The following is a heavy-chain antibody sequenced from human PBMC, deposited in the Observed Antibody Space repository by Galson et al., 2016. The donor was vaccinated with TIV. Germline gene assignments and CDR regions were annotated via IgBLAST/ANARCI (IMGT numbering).Heavy chain of an antibody. Sequence: SLRLSCAASGFTFSNYWMRWIRQAPGKGLEWVANINQDGSKKYYVDSVKGRFTISRDNAKNSLYLQMNSLRAEDTAVYYCARDLLVEVPAAIYFDLWGRGTLLTVST. CDR1: GFTFSNYW. CDR2: INQDGSKK. D-gene: IGHD2-2*01. V-gene: IGHV3-7*01. CDR3: ARDLLVEVPAAIYFDL. J-gene: IGHJ2*01.